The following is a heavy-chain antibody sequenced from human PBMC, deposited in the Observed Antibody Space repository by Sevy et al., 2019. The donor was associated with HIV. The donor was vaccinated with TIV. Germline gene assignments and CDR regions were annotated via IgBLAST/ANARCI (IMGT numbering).Heavy chain of an antibody. Sequence: GGSLRLSCAASGFTFSKYWMGWVRQAPGKGLEWVANIKQDAGQKYYVESVKGRFTISRVNAKNSLYLQMNSLRAEDTAVYFCARDDGNYYFHYWGQGTLVTVSS. CDR1: GFTFSKYW. D-gene: IGHD1-7*01. CDR3: ARDDGNYYFHY. V-gene: IGHV3-7*01. CDR2: IKQDAGQK. J-gene: IGHJ4*02.